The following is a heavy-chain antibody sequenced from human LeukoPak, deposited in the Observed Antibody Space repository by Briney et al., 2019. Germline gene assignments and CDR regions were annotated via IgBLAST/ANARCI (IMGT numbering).Heavy chain of an antibody. CDR3: AKGDFNILTGYSYYYYMDV. V-gene: IGHV3-23*01. CDR1: GFTFSSYG. Sequence: GGSLRLSCAASGFTFSSYGMNWVRQAPGKGLEWVSIISGSSGSTHYADSVKGRFTISRDNSKKTLYLQMNSLRAEDTAVYYCAKGDFNILTGYSYYYYMDVWGKGTTVTISS. CDR2: ISGSSGST. J-gene: IGHJ6*03. D-gene: IGHD3-9*01.